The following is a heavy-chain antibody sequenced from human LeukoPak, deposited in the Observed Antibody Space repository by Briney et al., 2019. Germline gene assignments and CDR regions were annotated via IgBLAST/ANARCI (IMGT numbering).Heavy chain of an antibody. Sequence: GGSLRLSCVASGFTFTNYWMSWVRQAPGKGLEWLANLNQDGSKKYYAESVKGRFTISRDNAKNSLDLQINSLTAEDTAVYYCARSNPNRNALDLWGQGTMVTISS. J-gene: IGHJ3*01. CDR3: ARSNPNRNALDL. CDR2: LNQDGSKK. D-gene: IGHD1-14*01. V-gene: IGHV3-7*01. CDR1: GFTFTNYW.